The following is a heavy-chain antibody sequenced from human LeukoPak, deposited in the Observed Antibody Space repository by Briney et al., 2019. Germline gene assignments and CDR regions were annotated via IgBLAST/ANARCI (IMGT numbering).Heavy chain of an antibody. J-gene: IGHJ5*02. CDR1: GGSFSGYY. D-gene: IGHD3-10*01. Sequence: PSETLSLTCAVYGGSFSGYYWSWIRQPPGKGLEWIGEINHSGSTNYNPSLKSRVTISVDTSKNQFSLKLSSVTAADTAVYYCARGLPSSGSYYTRLDPWGQGTLVTVSS. CDR2: INHSGST. V-gene: IGHV4-34*01. CDR3: ARGLPSSGSYYTRLDP.